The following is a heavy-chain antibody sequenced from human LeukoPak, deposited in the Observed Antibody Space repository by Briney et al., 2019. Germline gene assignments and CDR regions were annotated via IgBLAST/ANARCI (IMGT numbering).Heavy chain of an antibody. CDR1: KFTFSNYG. V-gene: IGHV3-30*18. Sequence: PGGSLRLSCTASKFTFSNYGMQWVRQAPGKGLEWVAVVSSDGGTKYYADSVKGRFTISRDNSRNTMYLQMDSLRAEDTAVYYCAKEYGSGGYGANFDYWGQGTLVTVSS. J-gene: IGHJ4*02. CDR2: VSSDGGTK. CDR3: AKEYGSGGYGANFDY. D-gene: IGHD3-10*01.